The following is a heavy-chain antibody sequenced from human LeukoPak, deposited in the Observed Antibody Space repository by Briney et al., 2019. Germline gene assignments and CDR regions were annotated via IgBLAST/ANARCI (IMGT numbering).Heavy chain of an antibody. V-gene: IGHV3-30*02. Sequence: GGSLRLSCAASEFTFSSYGMHWVRQAPGKGLEWVAFIRYDGSNKYYADSVKGRFTISRDNSKNTLYLQMNSLRAEDTAVYYCAKDHYSSSFFDYWGQGTLVTVSS. J-gene: IGHJ4*02. CDR2: IRYDGSNK. CDR3: AKDHYSSSFFDY. CDR1: EFTFSSYG. D-gene: IGHD6-13*01.